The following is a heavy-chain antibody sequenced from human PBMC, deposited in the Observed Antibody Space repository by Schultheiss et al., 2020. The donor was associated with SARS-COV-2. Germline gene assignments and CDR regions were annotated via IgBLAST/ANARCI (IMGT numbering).Heavy chain of an antibody. J-gene: IGHJ6*03. Sequence: GGSLRLSCAASGFIFNDAWISWVRQAPGKGLEWVSYINSSDSTIYYADSVKGRFTISGDNAKNTLFLEMNSLKTEDTAVYYCAKDVATLSAVYYYYYMDVWGKGTTVTVSS. CDR2: INSSDSTI. CDR3: AKDVATLSAVYYYYYMDV. V-gene: IGHV3-11*01. CDR1: GFIFNDAW. D-gene: IGHD5-12*01.